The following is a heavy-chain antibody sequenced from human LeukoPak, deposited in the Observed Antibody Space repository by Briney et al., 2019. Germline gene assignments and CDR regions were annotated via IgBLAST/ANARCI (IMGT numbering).Heavy chain of an antibody. D-gene: IGHD6-6*01. V-gene: IGHV3-30*02. CDR2: IRYDGSNK. Sequence: GGSLRLSCAASGFTFSTYGMHWVRQAPGKGLEWVAFIRYDGSNKYYADSVKGRFTISRDNSKNTLYLQMNSLRAEDTAVYYCAKDRGARSRSFDYWGQGTLVTVSS. CDR1: GFTFSTYG. J-gene: IGHJ4*02. CDR3: AKDRGARSRSFDY.